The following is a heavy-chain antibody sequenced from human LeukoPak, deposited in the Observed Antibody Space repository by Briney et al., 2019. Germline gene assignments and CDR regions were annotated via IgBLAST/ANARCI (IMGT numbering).Heavy chain of an antibody. Sequence: GGSLRLSCVASGFTFRRYDMHWVRQAPGKGLEFVSSIHSNGISTYYGNSVKGRFTVSRDNSKNTVYLQMGSLREEDMAVYYCARTQQWLATGGWYWFDTWGQGTLVTVSS. CDR2: IHSNGIST. D-gene: IGHD6-19*01. J-gene: IGHJ5*02. CDR1: GFTFRRYD. CDR3: ARTQQWLATGGWYWFDT. V-gene: IGHV3-64*01.